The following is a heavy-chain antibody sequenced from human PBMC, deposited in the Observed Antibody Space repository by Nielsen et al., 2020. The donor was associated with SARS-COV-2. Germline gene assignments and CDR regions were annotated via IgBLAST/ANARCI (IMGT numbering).Heavy chain of an antibody. CDR1: GCTFSSYA. D-gene: IGHD3-10*01. CDR3: ARGRERSNGRITMVRVHRDAFDI. J-gene: IGHJ3*02. V-gene: IGHV1-69*04. CDR2: IIPILGIA. Sequence: SSVKVSCKASGCTFSSYAISWVRQAPGQGLEWMGRIIPILGIANYAQKFQGRVTITADKSTSTAYMELSSLRSEDTAVYYCARGRERSNGRITMVRVHRDAFDIWGQGTMVTVSS.